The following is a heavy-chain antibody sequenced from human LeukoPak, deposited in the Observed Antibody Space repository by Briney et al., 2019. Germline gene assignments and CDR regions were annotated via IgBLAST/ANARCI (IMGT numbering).Heavy chain of an antibody. D-gene: IGHD3-22*01. Sequence: GGSLRLSCTASGIMFSGYWMSWVRQAPGKGLEWVANIKQHGTEKYYVDSVKGRFTISRDDAKKSVYLQMNSLRAEDTAVYYCASEVYYDSSGYYFFDYWGQGTLVTVSS. J-gene: IGHJ4*02. CDR3: ASEVYYDSSGYYFFDY. V-gene: IGHV3-7*01. CDR2: IKQHGTEK. CDR1: GIMFSGYW.